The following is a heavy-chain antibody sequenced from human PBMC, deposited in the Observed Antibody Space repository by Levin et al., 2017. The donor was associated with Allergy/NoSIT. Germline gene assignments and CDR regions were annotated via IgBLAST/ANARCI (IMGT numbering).Heavy chain of an antibody. CDR1: GYSFANYW. V-gene: IGHV5-51*04. J-gene: IGHJ5*02. Sequence: GESLKISCKGSGYSFANYWIAWVRQMSGRRLEWMGIIYPGDSDTRYSPSFQGQVTISADKPISTAYLQWSSLKASDSAMYYCARTKYYDFWSGNNWFDPWGQGTLVTVSS. CDR3: ARTKYYDFWSGNNWFDP. CDR2: IYPGDSDT. D-gene: IGHD3-3*01.